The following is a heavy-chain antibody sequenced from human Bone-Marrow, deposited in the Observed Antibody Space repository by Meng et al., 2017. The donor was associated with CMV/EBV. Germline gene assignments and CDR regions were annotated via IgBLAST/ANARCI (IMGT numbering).Heavy chain of an antibody. D-gene: IGHD1-26*01. Sequence: NYMSWVRQAPGKGLEWVSVIYSDDNTYYADSVKGRFTISRDNSKNTVYLQMNSLRAEDTAVYYCVRDFGGILTIVGPTNYYYGMDVWGQGTTVTVSS. V-gene: IGHV3-66*01. J-gene: IGHJ6*02. CDR2: IYSDDNT. CDR1: NY. CDR3: VRDFGGILTIVGPTNYYYGMDV.